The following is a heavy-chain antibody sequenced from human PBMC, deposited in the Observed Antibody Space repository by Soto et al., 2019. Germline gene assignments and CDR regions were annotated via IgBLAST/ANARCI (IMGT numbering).Heavy chain of an antibody. D-gene: IGHD2-15*01. V-gene: IGHV3-23*01. CDR3: AKVPPRQSVGIDY. J-gene: IGHJ4*02. Sequence: LSLTCAASGFTFSSYAMSWVRQAPGKGLEWVSAISGSGGSTYYADSVKGRFTISRDNSKNTLYLQMNSLRAEDTAVYYLAKVPPRQSVGIDYWGQGTLVTVSS. CDR1: GFTFSSYA. CDR2: ISGSGGST.